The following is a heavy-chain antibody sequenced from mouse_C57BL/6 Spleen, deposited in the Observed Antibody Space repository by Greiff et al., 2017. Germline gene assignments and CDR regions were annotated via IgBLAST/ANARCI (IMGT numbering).Heavy chain of an antibody. D-gene: IGHD1-1*01. V-gene: IGHV1-62-2*01. J-gene: IGHJ2*01. CDR2: FYPGSGSI. CDR1: GYTFTEYT. Sequence: VQVVESGAELVKPGASVKLSCKASGYTFTEYTIHWVKQRSGQGLEWIGWFYPGSGSIKYNEKFKDKATLTADKSSSTVYMELSRLTSEDSAVYFCARDEQGRFLLGLDYWGQGTTRTVSS. CDR3: ARDEQGRFLLGLDY.